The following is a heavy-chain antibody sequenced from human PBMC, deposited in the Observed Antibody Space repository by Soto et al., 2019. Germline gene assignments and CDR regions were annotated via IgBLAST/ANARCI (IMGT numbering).Heavy chain of an antibody. V-gene: IGHV4-4*02. D-gene: IGHD1-7*01. J-gene: IGHJ5*02. CDR1: GSSISSSNW. CDR3: ARGPYNWNYVGNWFDP. CDR2: IYHSGST. Sequence: PSETLSLTCAVSGSSISSSNWWSWVRQPPGKGLEWIGEIYHSGSTNYNPSLKSRVTISVDKSKNQFSLKLSSVTAADTAVYYCARGPYNWNYVGNWFDPWGQGTLVTVSS.